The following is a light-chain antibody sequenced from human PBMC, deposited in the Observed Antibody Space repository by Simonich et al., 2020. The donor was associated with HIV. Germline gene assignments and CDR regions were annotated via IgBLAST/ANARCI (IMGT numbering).Light chain of an antibody. CDR1: TGAVTSGHY. Sequence: QAVVTQEPSLTVSPGGTVTLTCDSSTGAVTSGHYPYWFQQNPGQAPRTLIYDTSNKHAWTPSRLSGSLLGGKAALTISGAQPDDEADYYCLLSYNNTRVFGGGTKLTVL. CDR3: LLSYNNTRV. J-gene: IGLJ3*02. CDR2: DTS. V-gene: IGLV7-46*01.